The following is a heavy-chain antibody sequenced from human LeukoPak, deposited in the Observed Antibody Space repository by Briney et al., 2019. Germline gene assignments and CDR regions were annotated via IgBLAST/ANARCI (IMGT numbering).Heavy chain of an antibody. V-gene: IGHV5-51*01. D-gene: IGHD3-22*01. CDR3: ARTYYYDRTNYFDY. CDR1: GYSFTSYW. Sequence: GESLKISCQGSGYSFTSYWIGWVRQLPGKGLEWMGIIYPGDSDTRYSPSFQGQVTISADKSISTAYLQWSSLKASDTAMYYCARTYYYDRTNYFDYWGQGTLVTVSS. CDR2: IYPGDSDT. J-gene: IGHJ4*02.